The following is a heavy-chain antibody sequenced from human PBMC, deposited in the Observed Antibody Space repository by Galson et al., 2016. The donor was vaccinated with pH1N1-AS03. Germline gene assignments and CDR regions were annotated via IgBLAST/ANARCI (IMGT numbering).Heavy chain of an antibody. CDR1: GFNFDKYT. Sequence: SLRLSCAASGFNFDKYTMTWVRQAPGKGLEWISSISSNSASTYYADSLKGRFTVSRDNAKNSLYLQMESLSAEDTAVYYCARDRKGYGSSFDYWGQGTLVSVSS. D-gene: IGHD5-12*01. CDR2: ISSNSAST. J-gene: IGHJ4*02. CDR3: ARDRKGYGSSFDY. V-gene: IGHV3-21*01.